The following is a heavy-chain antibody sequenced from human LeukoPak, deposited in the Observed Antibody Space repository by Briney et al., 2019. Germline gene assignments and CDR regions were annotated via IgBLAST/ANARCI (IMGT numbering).Heavy chain of an antibody. D-gene: IGHD3-10*01. CDR3: AISGSYELSFDY. Sequence: SVKVSCKPSGGTFSSYAISWVRQAPGQGLEWMGRIIPILGIANYAQKFQGRVTITADKSTSTAYMELSSLRSEDTAVYYCAISGSYELSFDYWGQGTLVTVSS. V-gene: IGHV1-69*04. J-gene: IGHJ4*02. CDR2: IIPILGIA. CDR1: GGTFSSYA.